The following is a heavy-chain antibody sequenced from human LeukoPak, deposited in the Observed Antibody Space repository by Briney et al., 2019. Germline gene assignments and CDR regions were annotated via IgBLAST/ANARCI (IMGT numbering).Heavy chain of an antibody. CDR2: ISSNGDST. CDR1: GFSFSSYA. Sequence: PGGSLRLSCSVSGFSFSSYAMHWVRQAPGKGLEYVSSISSNGDSTYYADSVKGRFTISRDNSKNTLFLQMSSLRAEDTAVYYCARVRYYDSSGYYYCFDYWGQGTLVTVSS. J-gene: IGHJ4*02. D-gene: IGHD3-22*01. CDR3: ARVRYYDSSGYYYCFDY. V-gene: IGHV3-64D*09.